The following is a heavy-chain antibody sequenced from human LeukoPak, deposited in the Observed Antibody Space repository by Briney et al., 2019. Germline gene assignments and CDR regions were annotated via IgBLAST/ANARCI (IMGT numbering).Heavy chain of an antibody. CDR3: VRGWSGYYAVDY. CDR2: IKTDGSST. CDR1: GFTLSSYW. V-gene: IGHV3-74*01. J-gene: IGHJ4*02. Sequence: GGSLTLSCAASGFTLSSYWMHWVRQAPGKGLVWVSRIKTDGSSTNYADSVKGRFTISRDNAKNTVYLQMNSLRAEDTAVYYCVRGWSGYYAVDYWGQGTLVTVSS. D-gene: IGHD3-3*01.